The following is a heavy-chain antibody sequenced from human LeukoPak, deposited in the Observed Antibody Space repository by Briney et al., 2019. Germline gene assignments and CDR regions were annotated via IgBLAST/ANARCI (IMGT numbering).Heavy chain of an antibody. CDR3: ARDRSENYYYYMDV. V-gene: IGHV1-18*04. D-gene: IGHD6-19*01. Sequence: GASVKVSCKASGYTFTGYYMHWVRQAPGQGLEWMGWISAYNGNTNYAQKLQGRVTMTTDTSTSTAYMELRSLRSDDTAVYYCARDRSENYYYYMDVWGKGTTVTVSS. J-gene: IGHJ6*03. CDR1: GYTFTGYY. CDR2: ISAYNGNT.